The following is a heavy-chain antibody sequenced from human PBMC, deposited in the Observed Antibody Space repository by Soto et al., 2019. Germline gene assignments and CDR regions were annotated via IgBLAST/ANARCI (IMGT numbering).Heavy chain of an antibody. V-gene: IGHV1-69*01. CDR2: IIPIFGTA. D-gene: IGHD4-17*01. CDR1: GGTLSSYA. J-gene: IGHJ6*02. Sequence: QVQLVQSGAEVKKPGSSVKVSCTTSGGTLSSYAISWVRQTPGQGLEWMGGIIPIFGTANYAQKFQGRVTITADESTSTAYMELSSLRSEDTAVYYCARDGMTTVTTSYYYYGMDVWGQGTTVTVSS. CDR3: ARDGMTTVTTSYYYYGMDV.